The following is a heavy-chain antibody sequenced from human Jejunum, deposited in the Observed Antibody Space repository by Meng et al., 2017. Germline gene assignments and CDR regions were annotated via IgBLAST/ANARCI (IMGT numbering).Heavy chain of an antibody. V-gene: IGHV3-74*01. J-gene: IGHJ4*02. CDR2: INGDGATT. Sequence: GESLKISCAASGFTLSSYLMHWVRQAPGKGLVWVSRINGDGATTFYADSVKGRFTISRDNAKNTLYLRMNSLRAEDTAAYYCVREGRYSSGWYDWNYWGQGTLVTVSS. D-gene: IGHD6-19*01. CDR1: GFTLSSYL. CDR3: VREGRYSSGWYDWNY.